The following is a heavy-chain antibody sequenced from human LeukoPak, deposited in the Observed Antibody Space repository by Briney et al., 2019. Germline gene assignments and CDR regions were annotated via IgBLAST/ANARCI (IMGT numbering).Heavy chain of an antibody. V-gene: IGHV3-23*01. CDR1: GFNFDTYA. Sequence: GGSLRLSCAASGFNFDTYAMSWVRQAPGKGLEWVSAISGGASTFYTDSVKGRFTISRDNFKNTLYLQMNSLRVEDTAIYYCTRVGYIDEGIDYWGQGTLVTVSS. CDR2: ISGGAST. D-gene: IGHD5-24*01. CDR3: TRVGYIDEGIDY. J-gene: IGHJ4*02.